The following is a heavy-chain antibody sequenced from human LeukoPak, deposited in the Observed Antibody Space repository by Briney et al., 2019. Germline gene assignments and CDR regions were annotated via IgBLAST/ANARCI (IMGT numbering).Heavy chain of an antibody. Sequence: GGSLRLSCAASGFTFNTYSMNWVRQAPGKGLEWVSYISSSSSTIYYADSVKGRFTVSRDNAKNSLYLQMNSLRDEDTAVYYCARDQGYSSSWYYWGQGTLVTVSS. D-gene: IGHD6-13*01. V-gene: IGHV3-48*02. J-gene: IGHJ4*02. CDR2: ISSSSSTI. CDR1: GFTFNTYS. CDR3: ARDQGYSSSWYY.